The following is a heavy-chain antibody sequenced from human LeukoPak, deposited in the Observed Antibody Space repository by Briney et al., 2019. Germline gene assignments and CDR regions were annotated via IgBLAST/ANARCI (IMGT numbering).Heavy chain of an antibody. V-gene: IGHV3-33*06. CDR1: GFTFSSYG. Sequence: GGSLRLSCAASGFTFSSYGMHWVRQAPGKGLEWVAVIWYDGSNKYYADSVKGRFTISRGNSKNTLYLQMNSLRAEDTAVYYCAKDSRWGFDFDYWGQGTLVTVSS. CDR3: AKDSRWGFDFDY. D-gene: IGHD3-16*01. J-gene: IGHJ4*02. CDR2: IWYDGSNK.